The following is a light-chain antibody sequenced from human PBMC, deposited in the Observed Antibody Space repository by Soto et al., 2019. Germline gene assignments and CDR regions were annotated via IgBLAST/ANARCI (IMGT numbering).Light chain of an antibody. CDR1: QTVSSN. Sequence: EIVMTQSPATLSVSPGERATLSCRASQTVSSNLAWYQQKPDQAPRLLIFGASTRATDIPARFSGSGSGTDFTLTISRLEPEDFAVYYCQQYGGSPITFGQGTRLEIK. CDR3: QQYGGSPIT. V-gene: IGKV3-15*01. J-gene: IGKJ5*01. CDR2: GAS.